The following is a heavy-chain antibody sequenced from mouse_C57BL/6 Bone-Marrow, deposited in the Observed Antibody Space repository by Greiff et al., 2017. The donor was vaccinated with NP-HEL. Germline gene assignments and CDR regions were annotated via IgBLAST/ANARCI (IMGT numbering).Heavy chain of an antibody. Sequence: VKLMESGPELVRPGASVKISCKAPGYTFTSHWMQWVRQRPGQGLEWIGEIFPGSGSTYYNEKFKGKATLTVDTSSSTAYMQLSSLTSEDSAVYFCARGASTMVTTGAMDYWGQGTSVTVSS. CDR1: GYTFTSHW. V-gene: IGHV1-56*01. CDR3: ARGASTMVTTGAMDY. CDR2: IFPGSGST. D-gene: IGHD2-2*01. J-gene: IGHJ4*01.